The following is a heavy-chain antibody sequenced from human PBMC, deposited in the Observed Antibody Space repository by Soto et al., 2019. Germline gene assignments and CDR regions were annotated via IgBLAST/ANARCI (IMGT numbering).Heavy chain of an antibody. CDR2: IYHSGST. CDR3: ARISDPAHVFDY. CDR1: GGSISSGSYS. J-gene: IGHJ4*01. V-gene: IGHV4-30-2*01. Sequence: PSETLSLTCTVSGGSISSGSYSWDWIRQPPGKGLEWIGYIYHSGSTYYNPSPKSRVTISVDRSKNQFSLKLSSVTAADTAVYYCARISDPAHVFDYSGHGTVVTVSS.